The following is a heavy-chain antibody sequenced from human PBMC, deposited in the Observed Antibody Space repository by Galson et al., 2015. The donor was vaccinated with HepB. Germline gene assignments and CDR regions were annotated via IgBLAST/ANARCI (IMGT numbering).Heavy chain of an antibody. CDR3: ARDIVVVVAATPRPHYYYYGMDV. Sequence: SVKVSCKASGYTFTSYGISWVRQAPGQGLEWMGWISAYNGNTNYAQKLQGRVTMTTDTSTSTAYMELRSLRSDDTAVYYCARDIVVVVAATPRPHYYYYGMDVWGQGTTVTVSS. CDR1: GYTFTSYG. CDR2: ISAYNGNT. J-gene: IGHJ6*02. V-gene: IGHV1-18*04. D-gene: IGHD2-15*01.